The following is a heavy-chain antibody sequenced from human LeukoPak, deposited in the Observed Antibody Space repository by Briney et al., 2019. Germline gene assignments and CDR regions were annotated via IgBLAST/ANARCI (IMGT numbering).Heavy chain of an antibody. CDR3: ARGSGSYHSLYYFDY. J-gene: IGHJ4*02. CDR1: GYTFTSYY. Sequence: ASVKVSCKASGYTFTSYYMHWVRQAPGQGLEWMGIINPSGGSTSYAQKFQGRVTMTRDTSTSTVYMELSSLRSEDTAVYYCARGSGSYHSLYYFDYWGQGTLVTVSS. V-gene: IGHV1-46*01. D-gene: IGHD1-26*01. CDR2: INPSGGST.